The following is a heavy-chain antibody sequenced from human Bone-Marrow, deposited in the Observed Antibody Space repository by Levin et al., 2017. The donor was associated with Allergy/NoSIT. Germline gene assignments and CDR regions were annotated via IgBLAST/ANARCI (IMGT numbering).Heavy chain of an antibody. V-gene: IGHV4-30-4*01. Sequence: SQTLSLPCAVSGDSLSTGDYYWSWIRQTPVRGLEWLGHIEYSGDTYYNPSLESRISISIDTSRNQFSLRLRSVTVADTAMYFCAKVGNSFGPWGQGILVTVSS. CDR1: GDSLSTGDYY. J-gene: IGHJ5*02. CDR2: IEYSGDT. CDR3: AKVGNSFGP.